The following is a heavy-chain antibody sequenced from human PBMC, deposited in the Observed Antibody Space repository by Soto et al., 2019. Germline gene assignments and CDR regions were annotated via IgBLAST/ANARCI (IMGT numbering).Heavy chain of an antibody. Sequence: QITLKESGPTLVKPTQTLTLTCTFSGFSLSTSGVGVVWIRQPPGKALEWLALIYWDDDKRYSPFLKSRLTIPKDTSKNQVVLKMTNMDPVDTATYYCAHKGGRGAGMDVWGQGTTVTVSS. D-gene: IGHD2-15*01. J-gene: IGHJ6*02. V-gene: IGHV2-5*02. CDR2: IYWDDDK. CDR1: GFSLSTSGVG. CDR3: AHKGGRGAGMDV.